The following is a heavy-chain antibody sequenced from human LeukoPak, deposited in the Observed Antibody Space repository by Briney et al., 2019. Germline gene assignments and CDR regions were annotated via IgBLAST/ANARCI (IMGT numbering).Heavy chain of an antibody. V-gene: IGHV3-74*01. CDR3: ARDAGWGRLAP. CDR2: LASDENNR. CDR1: GLTISDSW. D-gene: IGHD3-16*01. J-gene: IGHJ5*02. Sequence: GGSLRLSCAASGLTISDSWIHWVRQVPGKGLMWVSRLASDENNRIYADSVKGRFTISRDNAKYTLFLQMNSLRVEDTGFYYGARDAGWGRLAPWAQGPRVPVSS.